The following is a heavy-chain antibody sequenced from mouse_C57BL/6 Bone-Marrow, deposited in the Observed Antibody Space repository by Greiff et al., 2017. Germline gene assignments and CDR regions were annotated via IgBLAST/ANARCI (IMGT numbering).Heavy chain of an antibody. CDR1: GFTFSSYA. CDR2: ISDGGSYT. V-gene: IGHV5-4*03. J-gene: IGHJ2*01. Sequence: EVKVVESGGGLVKPGGSLKLSCAASGFTFSSYAMSWVRQTPEKRLEWVATISDGGSYTYYPDNVKGRFTISRDNAKNNLYLQMSHLKSEDTAMYYCAIVAGGFDYWGQGTTLTVSS. CDR3: AIVAGGFDY. D-gene: IGHD1-1*01.